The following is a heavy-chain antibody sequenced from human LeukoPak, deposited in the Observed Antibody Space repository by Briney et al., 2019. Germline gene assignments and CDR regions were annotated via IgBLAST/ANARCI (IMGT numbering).Heavy chain of an antibody. CDR2: TYYRSTWYN. CDR3: ARRLTQYDCFDP. CDR1: GDSVSSNSVT. D-gene: IGHD2-2*01. J-gene: IGHJ5*02. Sequence: SQTLPLTCAISGDSVSSNSVTWNWIRQSPSRGLEWLGRTYYRSTWYNDYAVSVRGRITVNPDTSKNQFSLHLNSVTPEDTAVYYCARRLTQYDCFDPWGQGILVTVSS. V-gene: IGHV6-1*01.